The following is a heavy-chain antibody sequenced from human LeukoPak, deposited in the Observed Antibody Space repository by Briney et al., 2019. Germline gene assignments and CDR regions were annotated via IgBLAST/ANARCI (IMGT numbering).Heavy chain of an antibody. J-gene: IGHJ5*02. CDR3: ATRGYRSGTSCYAPQP. Sequence: GGSLRLSCAASGFTFSSYRMHWVRQAPGKGLVWVSRINGDGTGISYADSVKGRFTISRDNSKNTLYLQMNSLRAEDTAAYYCATRGYRSGTSCYAPQPWGQGTLVTVSS. CDR2: INGDGTGI. V-gene: IGHV3-74*01. CDR1: GFTFSSYR. D-gene: IGHD2-2*01.